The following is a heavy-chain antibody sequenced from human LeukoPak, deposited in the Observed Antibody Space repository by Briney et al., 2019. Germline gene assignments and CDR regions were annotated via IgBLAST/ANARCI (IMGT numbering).Heavy chain of an antibody. CDR1: GFTFSNYA. J-gene: IGHJ5*02. D-gene: IGHD2-2*01. CDR2: ISYDGSNK. V-gene: IGHV3-30*01. CDR3: ARDQFKTDCSSTSCPPST. Sequence: PGRSLRLSCAASGFTFSNYAMHWVRQAPGKGLEWVAVISYDGSNKYYADSGKGRFTISRDNTKNTLYLQMNSLRAEDTAVYYCARDQFKTDCSSTSCPPSTWGQGTLVTVSS.